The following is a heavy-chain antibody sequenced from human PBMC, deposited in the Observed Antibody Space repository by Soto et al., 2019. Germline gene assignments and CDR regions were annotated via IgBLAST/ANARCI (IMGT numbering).Heavy chain of an antibody. CDR2: IKQDGSEK. Sequence: EVQLVESGGGLVQPGGSLRLSCAASGFTFSSYWMSWVRQAPGKGLEWVANIKQDGSEKYYVDSVKGRFTISRDNAKNSLYLQMNSLRAKDTAVYYCARERLDIVATDYDAFDIWGQGTMVTVSS. CDR1: GFTFSSYW. J-gene: IGHJ3*02. D-gene: IGHD5-12*01. V-gene: IGHV3-7*01. CDR3: ARERLDIVATDYDAFDI.